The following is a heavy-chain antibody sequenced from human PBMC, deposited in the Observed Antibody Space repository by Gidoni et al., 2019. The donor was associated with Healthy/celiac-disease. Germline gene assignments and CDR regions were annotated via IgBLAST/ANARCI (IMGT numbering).Heavy chain of an antibody. D-gene: IGHD3-10*01. CDR2: ISYDGSNK. CDR1: GFTVSGYA. Sequence: QVQLLESGGGEVQQGRSLRLYWAAAGFTVSGYAMHWVRQAPGKGLEWVAGISYDGSNKYYADSVKGRFTISRHNSKSTVYLQMNSLRAEDTAVYYCARDEGMVQGGCFDYWGQGTLVTVSS. J-gene: IGHJ4*02. CDR3: ARDEGMVQGGCFDY. V-gene: IGHV3-30-3*01.